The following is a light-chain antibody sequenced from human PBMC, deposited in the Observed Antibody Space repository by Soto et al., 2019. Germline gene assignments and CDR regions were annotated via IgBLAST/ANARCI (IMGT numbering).Light chain of an antibody. Sequence: DIVMTQSPLSLPVTPGEPASISCRSSQSLLHSNGYNYLDWYLQKPGQSPQLLIYLGSNRASGVPDRFSGSGSGTDVTLKISRVEAEDVGVYYCMQALQAPLTFGAGTKVEIK. CDR3: MQALQAPLT. V-gene: IGKV2-28*01. CDR1: QSLLHSNGYNY. CDR2: LGS. J-gene: IGKJ4*01.